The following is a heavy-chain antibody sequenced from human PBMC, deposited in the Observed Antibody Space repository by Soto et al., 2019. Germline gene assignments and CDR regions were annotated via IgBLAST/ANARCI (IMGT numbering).Heavy chain of an antibody. J-gene: IGHJ4*02. Sequence: GASVKVSCKASGYTFTSYGISGVRQAPGQGLEWMGWISAYNGNTNYAQKLQGRVTMTTDTSTSTAYMELRSLRSDDTAVYYCARDGYSISWERGPGFDYFGQRILVTV. V-gene: IGHV1-18*04. CDR1: GYTFTSYG. D-gene: IGHD6-13*01. CDR2: ISAYNGNT. CDR3: ARDGYSISWERGPGFDY.